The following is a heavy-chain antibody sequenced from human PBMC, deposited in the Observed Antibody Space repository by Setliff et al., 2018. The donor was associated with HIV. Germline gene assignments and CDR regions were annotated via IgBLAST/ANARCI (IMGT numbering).Heavy chain of an antibody. V-gene: IGHV1-18*01. CDR1: GYSFSSYG. J-gene: IGHJ6*03. Sequence: ASVKVSCKASGYSFSSYGICWVRQAPGRGLEWMGWISPYNGKTKNDDKVQGRVTMTTDTSTNTAYMELRSLRSDDTAVYYCARGRGSQSYYYLDVWGKGTTVTVSS. D-gene: IGHD3-10*01. CDR2: ISPYNGKT. CDR3: ARGRGSQSYYYLDV.